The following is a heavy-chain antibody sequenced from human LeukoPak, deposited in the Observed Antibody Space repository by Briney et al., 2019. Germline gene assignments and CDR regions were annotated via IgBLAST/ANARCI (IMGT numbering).Heavy chain of an antibody. Sequence: SETLSLTCTVSGGSISSSSYYWGWIRQPPGTGLEWIGSIYYSGSTYYNPSLKSRVTISVDTSKNQFSLKLSSVTAADTAVYYCARVSPIVVAPAAMRGYFDYWGQGTLVTVSS. CDR2: IYYSGST. V-gene: IGHV4-39*07. J-gene: IGHJ4*02. CDR3: ARVSPIVVAPAAMRGYFDY. CDR1: GGSISSSSYY. D-gene: IGHD2-2*01.